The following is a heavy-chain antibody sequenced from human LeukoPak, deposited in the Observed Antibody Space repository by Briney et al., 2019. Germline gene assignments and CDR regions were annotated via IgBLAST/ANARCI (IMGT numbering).Heavy chain of an antibody. CDR2: INHNTSER. CDR3: VRAPRYYYDSSGYSTGYYFDY. Sequence: GGSLRLSCAASGFAFSTYSMTWVRQAPGKGLEWVANINHNTSERHYVASVKGRFTISRDNAKGSLYLQMNSLSAEDTAVYYCVRAPRYYYDSSGYSTGYYFDYWGQGTLVTVSS. CDR1: GFAFSTYS. V-gene: IGHV3-7*01. J-gene: IGHJ4*02. D-gene: IGHD3-22*01.